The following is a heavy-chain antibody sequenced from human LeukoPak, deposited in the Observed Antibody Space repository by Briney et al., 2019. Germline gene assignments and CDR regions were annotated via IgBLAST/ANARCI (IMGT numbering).Heavy chain of an antibody. Sequence: GRSLRLSCTASGFTFGDYAMSWFRQAPGKGLEWVSSISSSSSYIYYADSVKGRFTISRDNAKNSLYLQMNSLRAEDTAVYYCASGNRYSSSFDYWGQGTLVTVSS. D-gene: IGHD6-6*01. CDR2: ISSSSSYI. V-gene: IGHV3-21*01. CDR3: ASGNRYSSSFDY. CDR1: GFTFGDYA. J-gene: IGHJ4*02.